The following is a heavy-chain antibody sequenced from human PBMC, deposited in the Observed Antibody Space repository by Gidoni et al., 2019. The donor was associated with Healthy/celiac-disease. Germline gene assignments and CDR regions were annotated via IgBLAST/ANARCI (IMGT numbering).Heavy chain of an antibody. Sequence: QVQLVQSGAEVKKPGSSVKVSCKASGGTFSSYAISWVRQAPGQGLEWMGGIIPIFGTANYAQKFQGRVTITADESTSTAYMELSSLRSEDTAVYYCAREEKYCSGGSCYSVNYYYYGMDVWGQGTTVTVSS. D-gene: IGHD2-15*01. J-gene: IGHJ6*02. CDR3: AREEKYCSGGSCYSVNYYYYGMDV. CDR1: GGTFSSYA. CDR2: IIPIFGTA. V-gene: IGHV1-69*01.